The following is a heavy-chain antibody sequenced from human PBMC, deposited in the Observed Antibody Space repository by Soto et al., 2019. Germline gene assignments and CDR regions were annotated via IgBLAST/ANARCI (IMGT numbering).Heavy chain of an antibody. CDR3: GRVIPGGEALVGP. CDR1: GYTFTNFG. Sequence: QVQLVQSGAEVKKPGASVKVSCRASGYTFTNFGVTWVRRAPGQGLEWMGWISAYTDTPNYAQKFQGRVTMTIDTSTSTGYMDLRSLKSDETAGYYRGRVIPGGEALVGPLGQGTLVTVSS. J-gene: IGHJ5*02. V-gene: IGHV1-18*01. CDR2: ISAYTDTP. D-gene: IGHD2-2*01.